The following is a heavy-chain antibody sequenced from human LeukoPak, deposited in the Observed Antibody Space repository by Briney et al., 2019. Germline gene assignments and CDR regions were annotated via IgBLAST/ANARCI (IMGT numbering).Heavy chain of an antibody. J-gene: IGHJ4*02. CDR2: INQDGSEK. CDR1: EFPFNGYW. V-gene: IGHV3-7*01. CDR3: ARLGRWTQLWSYGI. Sequence: GGSLRLSCAASEFPFNGYWMSWVRQAPGKGLECVANINQDGSEKYYVDSVRGRFTISRNNAKNSLYLQMNSLRAEDTAVYYCARLGRWTQLWSYGIWGRGTLVTVSS. D-gene: IGHD5-18*01.